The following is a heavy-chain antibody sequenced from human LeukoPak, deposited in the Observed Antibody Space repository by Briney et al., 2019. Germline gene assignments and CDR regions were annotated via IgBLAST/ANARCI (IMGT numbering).Heavy chain of an antibody. CDR1: GYTFTGYY. Sequence: ASVTVSCKASGYTFTGYYMHWVRQAPGQGLEWMGWINPNSGGTNYAQKFQGRVTMTRDTSISTAYMELSRLRSDDTAVYYCAREMKVLLWFGELPNFDYWGQGTLVTVSS. V-gene: IGHV1-2*02. CDR2: INPNSGGT. J-gene: IGHJ4*02. CDR3: AREMKVLLWFGELPNFDY. D-gene: IGHD3-10*01.